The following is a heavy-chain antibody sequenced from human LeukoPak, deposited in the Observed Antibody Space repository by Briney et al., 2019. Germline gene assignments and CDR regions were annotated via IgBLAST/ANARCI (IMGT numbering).Heavy chain of an antibody. V-gene: IGHV1-3*01. D-gene: IGHD2-8*01. J-gene: IGHJ6*02. CDR2: INAGNGNT. Sequence: ASVKVSCKASGYTFTSYAMHWMRQAPGQRLEWMGWINAGNGNTKYSQKFQGRVTITRDTSASTAYMELSSLRSEDTAVYYCARGLVPKDPVGMDVWGQGTTVTVSS. CDR1: GYTFTSYA. CDR3: ARGLVPKDPVGMDV.